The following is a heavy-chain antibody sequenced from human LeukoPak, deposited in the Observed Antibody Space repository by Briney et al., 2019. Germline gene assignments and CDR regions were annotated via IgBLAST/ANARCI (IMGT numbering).Heavy chain of an antibody. CDR2: IYYSGST. V-gene: IGHV4-39*01. J-gene: IGHJ3*02. D-gene: IGHD3-22*01. Sequence: SETLSLTCTVSGGSISSSSYYWGWIRQPPGKGLEWIGSIYYSGSTYYNPSLKSRVTISVDTSKNQFSLKLSSVTAADTAVYYCASLSASGSFEAFDIWGQGTMVTVSS. CDR3: ASLSASGSFEAFDI. CDR1: GGSISSSSYY.